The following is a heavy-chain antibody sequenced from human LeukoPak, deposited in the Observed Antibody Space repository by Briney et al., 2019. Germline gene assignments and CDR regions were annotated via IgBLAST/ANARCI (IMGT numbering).Heavy chain of an antibody. Sequence: GASVKVSCKASGYTFTSYDINWVRQATGQGLEWMGWMNPNSGNTGYAQKFQGRVTMTRNTSISTAYMELSSLRSEDTAVYYCARYGSEIVLRYFDGMYVWGQGTTVTVSS. D-gene: IGHD3-9*01. CDR1: GYTFTSYD. J-gene: IGHJ6*02. CDR2: MNPNSGNT. CDR3: ARYGSEIVLRYFDGMYV. V-gene: IGHV1-8*01.